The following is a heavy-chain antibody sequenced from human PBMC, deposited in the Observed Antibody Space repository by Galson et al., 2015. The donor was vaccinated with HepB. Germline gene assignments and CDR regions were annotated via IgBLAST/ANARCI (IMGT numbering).Heavy chain of an antibody. Sequence: SLRLSCAASGFTFSSYAMHWVRQAPGKGLEWVAVISYDGSNKYYADSVKGRFTISRDNSKNTLYQQMNSLRAEDTAVYYCANYDSSGYHPFDYWGQGTLVTVSS. J-gene: IGHJ4*02. CDR3: ANYDSSGYHPFDY. CDR1: GFTFSSYA. V-gene: IGHV3-30*04. D-gene: IGHD3-22*01. CDR2: ISYDGSNK.